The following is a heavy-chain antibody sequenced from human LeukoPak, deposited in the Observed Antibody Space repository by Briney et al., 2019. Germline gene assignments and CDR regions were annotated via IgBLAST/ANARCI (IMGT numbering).Heavy chain of an antibody. CDR3: ARGHGEKAGSTSFYYYYMDV. CDR2: IYPGDSDT. V-gene: IGHV5-51*01. CDR1: GYSFASYW. J-gene: IGHJ6*03. Sequence: GESLKVSCKGSGYSFASYWIGWVRQMPGEGLEWMGIIYPGDSDTRYSPSFQGQVTISADKSISTAYLQWSSLKASDTAMYYCARGHGEKAGSTSFYYYYMDVWGKGTTVTVSS. D-gene: IGHD2-2*01.